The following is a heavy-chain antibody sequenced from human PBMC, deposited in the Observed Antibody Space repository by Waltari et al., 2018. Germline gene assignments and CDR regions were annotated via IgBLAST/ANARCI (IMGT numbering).Heavy chain of an antibody. Sequence: EVQLVESGGGLVQPGGSLRLSCAASGFTFSSYWMSWVRQAPGKGLEWVANIKQDGREKYYGDSGKGRFTISRDNAKNALYLQRNSLRAEDTAVYYCARKGYHHAFDIWGQGTMVTVSS. J-gene: IGHJ3*02. CDR3: ARKGYHHAFDI. CDR1: GFTFSSYW. V-gene: IGHV3-7*01. CDR2: IKQDGREK. D-gene: IGHD2-2*01.